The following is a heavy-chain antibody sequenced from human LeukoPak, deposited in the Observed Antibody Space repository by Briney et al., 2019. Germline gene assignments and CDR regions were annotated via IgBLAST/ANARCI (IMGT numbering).Heavy chain of an antibody. CDR3: ARVGGGYYGSGSYYNSPKYFDY. V-gene: IGHV4-34*01. Sequence: SETLSLTCAVYGGSFSGYYWSWIRQPPGKGLEWIGEINHSGSTNYNPSLKSRVTISVDTSKNQFSPKLSSVTAADTAVYYCARVGGGYYGSGSYYNSPKYFDYWGQGTLVTVSS. J-gene: IGHJ4*02. D-gene: IGHD3-10*01. CDR1: GGSFSGYY. CDR2: INHSGST.